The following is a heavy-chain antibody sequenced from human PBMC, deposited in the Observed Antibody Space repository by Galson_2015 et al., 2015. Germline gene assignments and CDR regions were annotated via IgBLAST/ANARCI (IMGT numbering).Heavy chain of an antibody. Sequence: SVKVSCKASGYNFMSNGISWVRQAPGQGLEWMGWISAYNGNTRSAQKFQDRVTMTTDTSTNTAYMEVRRLTPDDTAFYYCARSLHYYDNSGGGKLDYWGQGTLVTVSS. CDR2: ISAYNGNT. J-gene: IGHJ4*02. V-gene: IGHV1-18*01. CDR3: ARSLHYYDNSGGGKLDY. D-gene: IGHD3-22*01. CDR1: GYNFMSNG.